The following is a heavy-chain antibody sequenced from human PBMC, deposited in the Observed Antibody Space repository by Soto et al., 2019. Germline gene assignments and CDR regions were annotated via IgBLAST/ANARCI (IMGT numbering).Heavy chain of an antibody. D-gene: IGHD2-15*01. CDR1: GFTISSYR. J-gene: IGHJ4*02. CDR3: ARGGGCSGGSCNFDY. CDR2: ISSSSSTI. Sequence: EVQLVESGGGLVQPGGSLRLSCAASGFTISSYRMNWVRQAPGKGLEWVSYISSSSSTIYYADSVKGRFTISRDNAKNSLYLQMNSLRAEDTAVYYCARGGGCSGGSCNFDYWGQGTLVTVSS. V-gene: IGHV3-48*01.